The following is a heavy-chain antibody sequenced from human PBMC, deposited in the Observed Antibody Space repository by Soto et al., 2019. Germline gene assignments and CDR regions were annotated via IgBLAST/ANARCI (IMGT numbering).Heavy chain of an antibody. J-gene: IGHJ4*01. V-gene: IGHV1-46*01. Sequence: GASVKVSCKASGYTFTIYFMLWVRQAPGQGLEWMGIINPSGGSTSYAQKFQGRFTVSRNNARNTVYLQMNSLRVEDTAVYYCVRAPSTDPDYWGHGTLVTVSS. CDR1: GYTFTIYF. CDR2: INPSGGST. CDR3: VRAPSTDPDY.